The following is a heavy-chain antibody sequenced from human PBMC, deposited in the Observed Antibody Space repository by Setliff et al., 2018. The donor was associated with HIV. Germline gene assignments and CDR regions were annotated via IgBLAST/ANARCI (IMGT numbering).Heavy chain of an antibody. J-gene: IGHJ6*03. Sequence: ASVKVSCKASGGTFSNYAISWVRQAPGQGLEWMGGIIPIFGSTKYAQKFQDRVTITADESTYTADMELSSLGSEDTAVYYCARVEAFGGVSYSYYYMDVWGKGTTVTVSS. D-gene: IGHD3-16*01. V-gene: IGHV1-69*13. CDR3: ARVEAFGGVSYSYYYMDV. CDR1: GGTFSNYA. CDR2: IIPIFGST.